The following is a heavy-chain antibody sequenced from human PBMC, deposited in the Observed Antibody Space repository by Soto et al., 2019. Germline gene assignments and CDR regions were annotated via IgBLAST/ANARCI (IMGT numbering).Heavy chain of an antibody. CDR3: ATGNRALYDYIWGNFYFDY. D-gene: IGHD3-16*01. CDR1: GFTFSSYA. CDR2: VSGSGTHT. V-gene: IGHV3-23*01. J-gene: IGHJ4*02. Sequence: GGSLRLSCAASGFTFSSYAMSWVRQAPGKGLEWVSTVSGSGTHTYYADSVKGRFTISRDNSKNTLHLQMNSLRAEDTAFYYCATGNRALYDYIWGNFYFDYWGQGTLVTVSS.